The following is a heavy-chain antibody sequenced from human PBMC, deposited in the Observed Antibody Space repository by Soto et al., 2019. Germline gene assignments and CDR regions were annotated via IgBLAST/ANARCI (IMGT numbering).Heavy chain of an antibody. V-gene: IGHV3-30-3*01. CDR2: ISYDGSNK. CDR1: GFTFSSYA. Sequence: GGSLRLSCAASGFTFSSYAMHWVRQAPGKGLEWVAVISYDGSNKYYADSVKGRFTISRDNSKNTLYLQMNSLRAEDTAVYYCARGPTLVPSPAKYDFWSGTRPAVDYWGQGTLVTVSS. CDR3: ARGPTLVPSPAKYDFWSGTRPAVDY. D-gene: IGHD3-3*01. J-gene: IGHJ4*02.